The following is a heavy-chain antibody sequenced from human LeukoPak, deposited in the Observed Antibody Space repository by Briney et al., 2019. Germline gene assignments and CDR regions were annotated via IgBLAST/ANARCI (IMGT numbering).Heavy chain of an antibody. CDR1: GGSISSYY. J-gene: IGHJ3*02. CDR3: ARGHYYYASGSSFLKRGVSVFDI. V-gene: IGHV4-4*07. D-gene: IGHD3-10*01. Sequence: SETLSLTCTVSGGSISSYYWSWIRQPAGKGLEWIGRIYTSGSTNYNPSLKSRVTMSVDTSKNQFSLKLSSVTAADTAVYYCARGHYYYASGSSFLKRGVSVFDIWGQGTMVTVSS. CDR2: IYTSGST.